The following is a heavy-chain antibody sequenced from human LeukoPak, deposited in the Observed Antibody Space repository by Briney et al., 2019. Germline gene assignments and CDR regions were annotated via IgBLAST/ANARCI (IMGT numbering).Heavy chain of an antibody. CDR2: IKQDGSEK. J-gene: IGHJ4*02. CDR1: GFTFSSCW. D-gene: IGHD6-19*01. Sequence: GGSLRLSCAASGFTFSSCWMSWVRQAPGKGLEWVANIKQDGSEKYYVDSVKGRFTISRDKAKNSLYLQMNSLRAEDTAVYYCARGRYSSGSYYFDYWGQGTLVTVSS. CDR3: ARGRYSSGSYYFDY. V-gene: IGHV3-7*01.